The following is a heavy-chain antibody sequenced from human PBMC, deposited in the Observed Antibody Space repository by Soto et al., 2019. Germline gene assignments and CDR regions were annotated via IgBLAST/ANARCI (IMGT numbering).Heavy chain of an antibody. D-gene: IGHD4-17*01. J-gene: IGHJ5*02. CDR1: GFTVSSNY. CDR2: IYSGGST. V-gene: IGHV3-53*01. Sequence: GGSLRLSCAASGFTVSSNYMSWVRQAPGKGLEWVSVIYSGGSTYYADSVKGRFTISRDNSKNTLYLQMNSLRAEDTAVYYCASHGDDYGGSWFDPWGQGTLVTVSS. CDR3: ASHGDDYGGSWFDP.